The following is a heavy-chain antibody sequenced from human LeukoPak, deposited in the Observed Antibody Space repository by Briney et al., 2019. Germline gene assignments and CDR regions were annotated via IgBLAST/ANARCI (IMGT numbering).Heavy chain of an antibody. CDR3: ASFIDAFDI. J-gene: IGHJ3*02. V-gene: IGHV4-39*07. Sequence: PSGTLSLTCTVSGGSISSSSYYWGWIRQPPGKGLEWIGSIYYGGSTYYNPSLKSRVTISVDTSKNQFSLKLSSVTAADTAVYYCASFIDAFDIWGQGTMVTVSS. CDR2: IYYGGST. CDR1: GGSISSSSYY.